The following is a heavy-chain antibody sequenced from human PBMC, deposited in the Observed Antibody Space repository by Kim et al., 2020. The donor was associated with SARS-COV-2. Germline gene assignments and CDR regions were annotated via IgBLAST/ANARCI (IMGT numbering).Heavy chain of an antibody. CDR2: INAGNGNT. V-gene: IGHV1-3*01. D-gene: IGHD6-19*01. J-gene: IGHJ4*02. Sequence: ASVKVSCKASGYTFTTFPIHWVRQAPGQRLEWMGWINAGNGNTRYSQNFQGRVTITRDTSANTAYMELSSLRSEDTAVYYCARFDSSGWFFDYWGQGTLVTVSS. CDR1: GYTFTTFP. CDR3: ARFDSSGWFFDY.